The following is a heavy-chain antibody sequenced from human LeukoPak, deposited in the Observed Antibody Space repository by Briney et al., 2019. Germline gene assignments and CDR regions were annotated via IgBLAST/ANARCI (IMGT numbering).Heavy chain of an antibody. J-gene: IGHJ4*02. CDR3: AKDGNTYYYDSSGYYLGY. Sequence: PGGSLRLSCSASGFTFSSYAMHWVRQAPGKGLEYVSAISSNGGSTYYADSVKGRFTISRDNSKNTLYLQMNSLRAEDTAVYYCAKDGNTYYYDSSGYYLGYWGQGTLVTVSS. CDR1: GFTFSSYA. V-gene: IGHV3-64*04. D-gene: IGHD3-22*01. CDR2: ISSNGGST.